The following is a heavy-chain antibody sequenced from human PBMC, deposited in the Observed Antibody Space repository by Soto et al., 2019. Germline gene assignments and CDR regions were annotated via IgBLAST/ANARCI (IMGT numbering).Heavy chain of an antibody. CDR3: XXXXXXXXXXXXXXXXDMDV. CDR2: XXYDGTNS. Sequence: QVQLVESGGGVVQPGRSLRLSCAASGFTFSSYGMHWXXXXXXXXXXXXXXXXYDGTNSYYADSVKGRFTISRDNSKXXXXXXXXXXXXXXXXXXXXXXXXXXXXXXXXXXXXDMDVWGQGTTVTVSS. J-gene: IGHJ6*02. V-gene: IGHV3-33*05. CDR1: GFTFSSYG.